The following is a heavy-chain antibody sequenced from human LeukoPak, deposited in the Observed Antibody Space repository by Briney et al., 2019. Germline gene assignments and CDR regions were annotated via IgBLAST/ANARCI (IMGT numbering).Heavy chain of an antibody. CDR2: IKQDGSEK. CDR3: AKSFDYGDFLIDY. Sequence: GSLRLSCAASGFTFSSYWMSWFRQAPGKGLEGVANIKQDGSEKYYVDSVKGRFTISRDNAKNSLYLQMNSLRAEDTAVYYCAKSFDYGDFLIDYWGQGTLVTVSS. J-gene: IGHJ4*02. V-gene: IGHV3-7*03. D-gene: IGHD4-17*01. CDR1: GFTFSSYW.